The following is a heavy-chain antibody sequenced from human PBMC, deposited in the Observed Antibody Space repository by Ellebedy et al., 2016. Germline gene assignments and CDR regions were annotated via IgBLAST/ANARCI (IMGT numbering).Heavy chain of an antibody. V-gene: IGHV3-7*04. CDR3: VRAGLNYDFWTGSNWFDP. J-gene: IGHJ5*02. CDR2: IKQDGSEK. D-gene: IGHD3-3*01. Sequence: GGSLRLSCAASGFTFSNYYMSWVRQDPGKGLEGLEWVANIKQDGSEKYYADSVKGRFTISRDNTENSLYLQMNGLRAEDTAVYYCVRAGLNYDFWTGSNWFDPWGQGTLVTVSS. CDR1: GFTFSNYY.